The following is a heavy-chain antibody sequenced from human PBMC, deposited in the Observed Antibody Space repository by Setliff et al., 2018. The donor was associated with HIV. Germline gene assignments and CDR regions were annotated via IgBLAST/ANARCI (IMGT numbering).Heavy chain of an antibody. CDR2: ISASGSAT. V-gene: IGHV3-23*01. CDR1: GFTFSAYA. D-gene: IGHD3-22*01. CDR3: AKASRGEYYDNSGFFVTYFDN. J-gene: IGHJ4*02. Sequence: GGSLRLSCVTSGFTFSAYALSWVRQSPGKGLEWLSSISASGSATYYADSVKGRFTVSRDTSRNTFYLEMNSLRPEDTALYFCAKASRGEYYDNSGFFVTYFDNWGQGKLVTVSS.